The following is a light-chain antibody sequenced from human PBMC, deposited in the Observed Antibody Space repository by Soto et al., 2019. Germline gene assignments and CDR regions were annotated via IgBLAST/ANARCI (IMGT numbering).Light chain of an antibody. V-gene: IGKV3-11*01. CDR2: DAS. Sequence: ENVLTQAPATLSLSQRERANLSCGASQSVSSYLAWYQQKPGQAPRLLIYDASNRATGIPARFSGSGSGTDFTLTISSLEPEDFAVYYCQQRSNWPLTFGGGTIV. J-gene: IGKJ4*01. CDR3: QQRSNWPLT. CDR1: QSVSSY.